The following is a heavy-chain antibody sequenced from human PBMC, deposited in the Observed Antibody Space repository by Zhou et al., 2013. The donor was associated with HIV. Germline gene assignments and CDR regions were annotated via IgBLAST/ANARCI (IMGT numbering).Heavy chain of an antibody. CDR2: IIPIFGTA. CDR3: ARGRLRLGELSLMGYYFDY. V-gene: IGHV1-69*05. Sequence: QVQLVQSGAEVKKPGSSVKVSCKASGGTFSSYAISWVRQAPGQGLEWMGGIIPIFGTANYAQKFQGRVTITTDESTSTAYMELSSLRSEDTAVYYCARGRLRLGELSLMGYYFDYWGQGTLVTVSS. CDR1: GGTFSSYA. D-gene: IGHD3-16*02. J-gene: IGHJ4*02.